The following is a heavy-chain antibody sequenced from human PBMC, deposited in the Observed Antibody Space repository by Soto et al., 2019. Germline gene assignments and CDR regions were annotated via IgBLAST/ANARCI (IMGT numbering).Heavy chain of an antibody. CDR2: ISGSGGST. CDR3: AKEDCSGGSCYSGLFYYYMDV. Sequence: GGSLRLSCAASGFTFSSYAMSWVRQAPGKGLEWVSAISGSGGSTYYADSVKGRFTISRDNSKNTLYLQMNSLRAEDTAVYYCAKEDCSGGSCYSGLFYYYMDVWGKGTTVTVSS. CDR1: GFTFSSYA. J-gene: IGHJ6*03. D-gene: IGHD2-15*01. V-gene: IGHV3-23*01.